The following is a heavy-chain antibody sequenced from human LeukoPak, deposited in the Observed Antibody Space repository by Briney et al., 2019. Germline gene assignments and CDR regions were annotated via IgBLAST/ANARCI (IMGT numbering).Heavy chain of an antibody. CDR3: ARAVDFWSGYYGSAPYYFDY. J-gene: IGHJ4*02. CDR2: IYYSGST. Sequence: SETLSLTCTVSGGSISSGGYYWGWLRQHPGTGLEWIGYIYYSGSTYYNPSLKSRVTISVDTSKNQFSLKLSSVTAADTAVYYCARAVDFWSGYYGSAPYYFDYWGQGTLVTVSS. CDR1: GGSISSGGYY. V-gene: IGHV4-31*03. D-gene: IGHD3-3*01.